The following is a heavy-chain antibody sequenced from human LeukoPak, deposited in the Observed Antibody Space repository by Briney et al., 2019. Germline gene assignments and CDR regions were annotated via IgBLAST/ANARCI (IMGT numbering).Heavy chain of an antibody. CDR3: VRDRELNY. Sequence: SETLSLTCTVSGGSISNSNYYWGWIRQPPGKGLEWIGSIYYSGSTYYNPSLKSRVTISVDTSKSQFSLNLSSATAVDTAVYYCVRDRELNYWGQGTLVTVSS. CDR1: GGSISNSNYY. CDR2: IYYSGST. J-gene: IGHJ4*02. D-gene: IGHD1-26*01. V-gene: IGHV4-39*07.